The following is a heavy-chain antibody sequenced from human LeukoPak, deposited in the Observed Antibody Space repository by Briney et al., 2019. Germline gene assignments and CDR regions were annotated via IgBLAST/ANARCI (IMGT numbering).Heavy chain of an antibody. CDR1: GFTFSSYW. CDR2: IKQDGSEK. CDR3: ARAIYDFWSGYYFDY. V-gene: IGHV3-7*01. Sequence: SGGSLRLSCAASGFTFSSYWMSWVRQAPGKGLEWVANIKQDGSEKYYVDSVKGRFTISRDNAKNSLYLQMNSLRAEDTAVYYCARAIYDFWSGYYFDYWGQGTLVTVSS. D-gene: IGHD3-3*01. J-gene: IGHJ4*02.